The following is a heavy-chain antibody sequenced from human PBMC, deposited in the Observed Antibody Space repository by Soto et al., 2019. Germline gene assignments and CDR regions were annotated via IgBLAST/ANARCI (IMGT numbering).Heavy chain of an antibody. CDR2: IYYIGTT. Sequence: QVQLQESGPGLVKASQTLSLTCTVSGGSIRNGNYYWSWIRQLPGKGLEWIGNIYYIGTTSYNPSLKSRVIISIDTSKNQFSLELTSVLAADMAVYYCAKNETTRPWFDPWGQGTLVTVSS. D-gene: IGHD1-1*01. CDR1: GGSIRNGNYY. CDR3: AKNETTRPWFDP. J-gene: IGHJ5*02. V-gene: IGHV4-31*03.